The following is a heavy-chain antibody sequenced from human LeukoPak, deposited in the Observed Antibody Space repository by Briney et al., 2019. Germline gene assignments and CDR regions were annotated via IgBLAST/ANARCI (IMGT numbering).Heavy chain of an antibody. Sequence: SETLSLTCTVSGGSINPYYWSWIRQPPGKGLEWIAYVRDNGESNYNPSLKSRLTISVDTPNNQISLRLSFATAADTAMYYCARQPANTAAFDIWGLGTMVTVSA. J-gene: IGHJ3*02. CDR1: GGSINPYY. CDR3: ARQPANTAAFDI. V-gene: IGHV4-59*08. CDR2: VRDNGES. D-gene: IGHD5-18*01.